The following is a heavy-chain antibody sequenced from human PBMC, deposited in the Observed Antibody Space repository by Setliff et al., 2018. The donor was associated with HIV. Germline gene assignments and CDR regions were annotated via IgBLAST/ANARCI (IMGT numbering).Heavy chain of an antibody. Sequence: GGSLRLSCAASGFTFSSYAMHWVRQAPGKGLEWVAVISYDGSNKYYADSVKGRFTISRDNSKNTLYLQMNSLRAEDTAVYYCAKDQSSAGYYFDSWGQGTLVTVSS. D-gene: IGHD6-25*01. CDR3: AKDQSSAGYYFDS. J-gene: IGHJ4*02. V-gene: IGHV3-30-3*01. CDR2: ISYDGSNK. CDR1: GFTFSSYA.